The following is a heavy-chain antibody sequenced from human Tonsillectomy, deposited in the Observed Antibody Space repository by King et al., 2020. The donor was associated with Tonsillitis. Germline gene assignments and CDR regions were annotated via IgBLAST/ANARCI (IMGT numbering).Heavy chain of an antibody. CDR1: GFTFSIFW. CDR3: AREVEFMDYGVPDAFDI. CDR2: INSDGSTT. Sequence: DVQLVESGGGLVQPGGSLRLSCAASGFTFSIFWMHWVRQAPGKGLVCVSRINSDGSTTSYADSVKGRFTISRDNAKNTLYLQMNRLRAEDTAVYYCAREVEFMDYGVPDAFDIWGQGTMVTVSS. J-gene: IGHJ3*02. V-gene: IGHV3-74*01. D-gene: IGHD4-17*01.